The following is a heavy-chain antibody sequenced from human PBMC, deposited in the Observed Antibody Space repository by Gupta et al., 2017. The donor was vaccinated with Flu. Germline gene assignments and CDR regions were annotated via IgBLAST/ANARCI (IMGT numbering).Heavy chain of an antibody. J-gene: IGHJ6*02. D-gene: IGHD6-6*01. CDR1: EFTFRNSG. CDR3: ARDSSRSSAYYYYYGMDV. V-gene: IGHV3-33*01. CDR2: IWYDGSNE. Sequence: QVQLVESGGGVVQPGRSLRLSCVASEFTFRNSGMHWVRQAPGKGLEWVAFIWYDGSNEFYADSVKGRFTISRDKSKNTVSLQMNSLSAEDTAVYYCARDSSRSSAYYYYYGMDVWGQGTTVTVSS.